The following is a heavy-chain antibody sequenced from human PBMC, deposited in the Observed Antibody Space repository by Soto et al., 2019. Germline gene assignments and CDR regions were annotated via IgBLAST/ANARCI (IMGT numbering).Heavy chain of an antibody. CDR2: IYPGDSDT. D-gene: IGHD3-10*01. CDR1: XYSFTSYW. V-gene: IGHV5-51*01. J-gene: IGHJ6*02. CDR3: ARLITEDSLGRYYGMDV. Sequence: PGESLNISCKGSXYSFTSYWIGLVRQMPGKGLEWMGIIYPGDSDTRYSPSFQGQVTISADKSISTAYLQWSSLKASDTAMYYCARLITEDSLGRYYGMDVWGQGTTVTVSS.